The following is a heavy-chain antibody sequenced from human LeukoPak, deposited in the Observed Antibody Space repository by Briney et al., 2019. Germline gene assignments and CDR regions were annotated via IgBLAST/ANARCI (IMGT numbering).Heavy chain of an antibody. D-gene: IGHD3-10*01. J-gene: IGHJ4*02. CDR1: GFTVSSNY. CDR3: ARLYYYVSGTYSRYFDY. V-gene: IGHV3-53*01. CDR2: IYSGGTT. Sequence: PGGSLRLSCAASGFTVSSNYMTWVRQAPGKGLEWGSIIYSGGTTYYADSVKGRFTISRDNSKNTLYLQMNSLRAEDTDVYYSARLYYYVSGTYSRYFDYWGQGTLVTVSS.